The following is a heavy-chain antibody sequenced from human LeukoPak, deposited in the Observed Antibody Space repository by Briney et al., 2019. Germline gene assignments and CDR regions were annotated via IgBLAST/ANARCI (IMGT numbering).Heavy chain of an antibody. CDR1: GFIFSSYA. CDR3: AKNLSGGNTHSDY. J-gene: IGHJ4*02. D-gene: IGHD4-23*01. Sequence: GGSLILSCAASGFIFSSYAMNWVRQAPGKGLEWVSTISGGDTSTFYADSVKGRFTISRDNSKNTLYLQMNNLRAEDTAVCYCAKNLSGGNTHSDYWGQGTLVTVSS. CDR2: ISGGDTST. V-gene: IGHV3-23*01.